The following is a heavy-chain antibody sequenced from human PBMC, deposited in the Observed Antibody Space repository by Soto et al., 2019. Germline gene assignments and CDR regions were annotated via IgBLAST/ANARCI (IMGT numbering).Heavy chain of an antibody. CDR2: VCYNGNNT. Sequence: GGSLRLSCAASGFTFSTHGMHWVRQAPGRGLEWVAVVCYNGNNTYYADSVKGRFTISRDNSKNTLYLQMNSLRAEDTAVYYCARVGSYCSSTSCYKVKAFDIWGQGTMVTVSS. D-gene: IGHD2-2*02. J-gene: IGHJ3*02. V-gene: IGHV3-33*01. CDR1: GFTFSTHG. CDR3: ARVGSYCSSTSCYKVKAFDI.